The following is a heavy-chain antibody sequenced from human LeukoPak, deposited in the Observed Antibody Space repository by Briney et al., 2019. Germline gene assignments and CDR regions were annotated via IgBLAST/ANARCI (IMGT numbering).Heavy chain of an antibody. CDR2: FDPEDGET. CDR1: GYTLTELS. J-gene: IGHJ5*02. Sequence: APVKVSCKVSGYTLTELSMHWVRQAPGKGLEWMGGFDPEDGETIYAQKFQGRVTMTEDTSTVTAYMELSSLRSEDTAVYYCATGGYYDSSGYPYNWFDPWGQGTLVTVSS. CDR3: ATGGYYDSSGYPYNWFDP. D-gene: IGHD3-22*01. V-gene: IGHV1-24*01.